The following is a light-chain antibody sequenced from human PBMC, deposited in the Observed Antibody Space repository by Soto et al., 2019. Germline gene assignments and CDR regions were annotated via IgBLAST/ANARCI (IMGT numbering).Light chain of an antibody. CDR1: KSISSW. CDR3: QQYNSYSRA. J-gene: IGKJ1*01. V-gene: IGKV1-5*01. CDR2: DAS. Sequence: DIQIAPSPSTLARSLGHSRTNSCRASKSISSWLAWYQQKPGKAPKLLIYDASSLESGVPSRFSGSGSGTEFTLTISSLQPDDFATYYCQQYNSYSRAFGQGTKVDIK.